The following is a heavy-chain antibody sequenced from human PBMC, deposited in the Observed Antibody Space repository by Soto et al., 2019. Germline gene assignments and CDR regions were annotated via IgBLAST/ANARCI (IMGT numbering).Heavy chain of an antibody. CDR3: ARESEDLSSNFDY. V-gene: IGHV3-21*01. Sequence: GSLRLWCESSRFTFSSYSMNWVRHAPGKGLEWVSSISRRTHSLQYSDSIRGRFTVSRDNAKNSVYLDMTSLSAEDTAVYYCARESEDLSSNFDYWGQGTLVTVSS. CDR1: RFTFSSYS. CDR2: ISRRTHSL. J-gene: IGHJ4*02.